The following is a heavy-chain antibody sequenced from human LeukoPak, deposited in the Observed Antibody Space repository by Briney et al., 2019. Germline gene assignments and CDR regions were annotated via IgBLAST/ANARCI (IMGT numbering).Heavy chain of an antibody. J-gene: IGHJ1*01. Sequence: GASVKASCKASGYTFTTYGISWVRQAPGQGLEWMGWISAYNGNTNYAQKVQGRATMTTDTSTSTAYMDLRSLRSDDTAVYYCARDGYYDVLTGYLFQHWGQGTLVTVSS. V-gene: IGHV1-18*01. CDR3: ARDGYYDVLTGYLFQH. CDR2: ISAYNGNT. CDR1: GYTFTTYG. D-gene: IGHD3-9*01.